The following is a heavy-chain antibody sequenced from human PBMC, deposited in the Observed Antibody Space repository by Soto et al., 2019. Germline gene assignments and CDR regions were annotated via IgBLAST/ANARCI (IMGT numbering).Heavy chain of an antibody. Sequence: EVQLLESGGDLVQPGGSLRLSCAAAGFSFSSYGMSWVRQAPGKGLEWVSSISGGGGTTYYADSVKGRFTISRDNSKNTLYLQMNSLKVEDTAVYYCATRSPVSTYYFDYWGQGTLVTVSS. CDR2: ISGGGGTT. V-gene: IGHV3-23*01. J-gene: IGHJ4*02. CDR3: ATRSPVSTYYFDY. CDR1: GFSFSSYG.